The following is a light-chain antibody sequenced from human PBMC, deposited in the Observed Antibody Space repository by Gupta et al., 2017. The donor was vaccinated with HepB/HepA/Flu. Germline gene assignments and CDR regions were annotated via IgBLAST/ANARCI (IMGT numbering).Light chain of an antibody. CDR2: AVS. J-gene: IGLJ3*02. CDR3: SSFTSTSSLAV. Sequence: QSALPPPASVSGSPGQSITISCTGTSSDVSWYQQHPGKAPKLMIYAVSNRPARVSYRFSGSKSGDTASLTISGLQAEDEADYYCSSFTSTSSLAVFGGGTKLTVL. V-gene: IGLV2-14*01. CDR1: SSDV.